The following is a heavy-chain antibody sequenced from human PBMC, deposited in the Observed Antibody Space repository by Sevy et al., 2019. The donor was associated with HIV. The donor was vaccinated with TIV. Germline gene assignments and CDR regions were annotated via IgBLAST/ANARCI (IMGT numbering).Heavy chain of an antibody. CDR3: ARDPRMYGDYLLAYFDY. Sequence: GGSLRLSCAASGFTPSTYGMHWVRQAPGKGLEWVAGSGYDGSNKYYADSVKGRFTISRDNSKNTLFLQMDSLRAEDTAVYYCARDPRMYGDYLLAYFDYWGQGTLVTVSS. CDR2: SGYDGSNK. CDR1: GFTPSTYG. V-gene: IGHV3-33*01. D-gene: IGHD2-8*01. J-gene: IGHJ4*02.